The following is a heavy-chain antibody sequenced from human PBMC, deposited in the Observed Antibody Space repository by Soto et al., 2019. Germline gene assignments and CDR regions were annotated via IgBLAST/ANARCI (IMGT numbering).Heavy chain of an antibody. CDR2: IKSKTDGGTT. CDR3: TTDRCSSTSCYADGGFDSFEMAF. CDR1: GFTFSNAW. V-gene: IGHV3-15*01. D-gene: IGHD2-2*01. J-gene: IGHJ4*02. Sequence: GGSLRLSCAASGFTFSNAWMSWVRQAPGKGLEWVGRIKSKTDGGTTDYAAPVKGRFTISRDDSKNTLYLQMNSLKTEDTAVYYCTTDRCSSTSCYADGGFDSFEMAFWGQGTLVTVSS.